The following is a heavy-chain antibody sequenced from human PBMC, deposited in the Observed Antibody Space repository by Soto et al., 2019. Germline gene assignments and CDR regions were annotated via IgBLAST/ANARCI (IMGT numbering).Heavy chain of an antibody. D-gene: IGHD2-21*01. Sequence: GESLKISCNASGYSFTSYWIGWVRQMPGKGLEWMGIIYPGDSNTRYSPSSQGQVTISADKSTNTAYLQWSSLKASDTAMYYCARSRTYGGNSFDYWGQGTLVTVSS. J-gene: IGHJ4*02. CDR3: ARSRTYGGNSFDY. CDR1: GYSFTSYW. V-gene: IGHV5-51*01. CDR2: IYPGDSNT.